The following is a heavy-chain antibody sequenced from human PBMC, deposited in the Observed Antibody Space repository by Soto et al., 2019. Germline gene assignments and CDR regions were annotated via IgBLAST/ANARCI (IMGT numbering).Heavy chain of an antibody. Sequence: SETLSLTCTVSGGSISSSSYYWGWIRQPPGKGLEWIGSIYYSGSTYYNPSLKSRVTISVDTSKNQFSLKLSSVTAADTAVYYCARSGYSSGWILDYYYYYGMDVWGQGXTVTVSS. J-gene: IGHJ6*02. V-gene: IGHV4-39*01. CDR1: GGSISSSSYY. CDR2: IYYSGST. D-gene: IGHD6-19*01. CDR3: ARSGYSSGWILDYYYYYGMDV.